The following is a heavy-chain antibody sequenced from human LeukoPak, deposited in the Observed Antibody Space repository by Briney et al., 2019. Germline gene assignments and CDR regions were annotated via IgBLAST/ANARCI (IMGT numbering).Heavy chain of an antibody. J-gene: IGHJ4*02. D-gene: IGHD1-26*01. V-gene: IGHV3-30-3*01. CDR3: ARGGELLFDY. CDR1: GFTFSSYA. CDR2: ISYDGSNK. Sequence: PGGSLRLSCAASGFTFSSYAMHWVRQAPGKGLEWVAVISYDGSNKYYAGSVKGRFTISRDNSKNTLYLQMNSLRAEDTAVYYCARGGELLFDYWGQGTLVTVSS.